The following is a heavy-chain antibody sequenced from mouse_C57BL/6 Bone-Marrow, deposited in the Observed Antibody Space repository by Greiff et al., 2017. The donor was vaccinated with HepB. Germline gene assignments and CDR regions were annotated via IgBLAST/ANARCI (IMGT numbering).Heavy chain of an antibody. D-gene: IGHD2-4*01. CDR1: GYTFTSYW. CDR2: IDPSDSET. Sequence: QVQLQQPGAELVRPGSSVKLSCKASGYTFTSYWMHWVKQRPIQGLEWIGNIDPSDSETHYNQKFKDKATLTVDKSSSTAYMQLSSLTSEDSAVYYCARNSYYDYEEAFDYWGQGTTLTVSS. J-gene: IGHJ2*01. CDR3: ARNSYYDYEEAFDY. V-gene: IGHV1-52*01.